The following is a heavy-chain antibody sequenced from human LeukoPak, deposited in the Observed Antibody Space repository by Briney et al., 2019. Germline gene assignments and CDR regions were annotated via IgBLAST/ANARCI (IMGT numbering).Heavy chain of an antibody. CDR1: GFTVSSNY. CDR2: IYSGGST. D-gene: IGHD2-2*01. Sequence: GGSLRLSCAASGFTVSSNYMSWVRQAPGKGLEWVSVIYSGGSTYYADSVKGRFTISRDNSKNTLYLQMNSLRAEDTAVYYCARESCSSTSCYYYYGMDVWGQGTTVTVSS. J-gene: IGHJ6*02. CDR3: ARESCSSTSCYYYYGMDV. V-gene: IGHV3-66*01.